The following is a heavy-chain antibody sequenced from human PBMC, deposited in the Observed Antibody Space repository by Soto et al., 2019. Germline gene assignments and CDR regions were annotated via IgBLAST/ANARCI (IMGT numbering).Heavy chain of an antibody. Sequence: SAKVSCKTSGGTFSSYAISWVRQAPGQGLEWMGGIVPLFRTTNYAQKFQGRVTITADTSTYTVYMELSSLRSEDTAVYYCAREDLEMATRFDYWGQGTLVTV. CDR3: AREDLEMATRFDY. V-gene: IGHV1-69*06. CDR2: IVPLFRTT. CDR1: GGTFSSYA. D-gene: IGHD5-12*01. J-gene: IGHJ4*02.